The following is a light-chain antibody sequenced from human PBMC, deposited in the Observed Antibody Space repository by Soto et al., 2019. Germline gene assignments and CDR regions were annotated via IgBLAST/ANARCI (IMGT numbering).Light chain of an antibody. J-gene: IGKJ5*01. V-gene: IGKV3-15*01. Sequence: EIVMPPSPATLSLSPGERAPLSCRARQSVSSNLAWYQQKPGQAPRLLIYGASTRATGIQSRFSGSGSGTDFTLTISSMQAEDFATYYCKQSYSTPITCGQGTQREIK. CDR2: GAS. CDR3: KQSYSTPIT. CDR1: QSVSSN.